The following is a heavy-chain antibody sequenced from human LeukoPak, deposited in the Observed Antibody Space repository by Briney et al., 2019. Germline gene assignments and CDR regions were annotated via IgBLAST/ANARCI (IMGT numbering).Heavy chain of an antibody. CDR3: ARVRYDSSGYHY. CDR1: GFTFSSYW. CDR2: INTDGSST. D-gene: IGHD3-22*01. J-gene: IGHJ4*02. V-gene: IGHV3-74*01. Sequence: SGGSLRLSCAASGFTFSSYWMHWVRQAPGKGLVWVSRINTDGSSTSYADSVKGRFTISRDNAKNTLYLQMNSLRAEDTAVYYCARVRYDSSGYHYWGQGTLVTVSS.